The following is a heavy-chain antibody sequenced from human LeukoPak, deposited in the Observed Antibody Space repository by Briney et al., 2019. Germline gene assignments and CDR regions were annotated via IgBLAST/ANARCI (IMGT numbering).Heavy chain of an antibody. D-gene: IGHD3-10*01. CDR1: GGSISSYS. J-gene: IGHJ6*03. CDR2: IHHSGNI. V-gene: IGHV4-59*08. CDR3: VRIRGFGADYYYYYMDV. Sequence: SETLSLTCMVSGGSISSYSWSWIRQPPGKGLEWIAEIHHSGNINYNPSLKSRVTISVDKSKNQFSLKLSSVTAADTAVYYCVRIRGFGADYYYYYMDVWGKGSTVTVSS.